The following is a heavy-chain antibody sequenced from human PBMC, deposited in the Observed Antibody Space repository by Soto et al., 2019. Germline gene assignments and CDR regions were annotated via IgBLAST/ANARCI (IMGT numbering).Heavy chain of an antibody. J-gene: IGHJ4*02. CDR2: ISGSGGST. Sequence: GGSLRLSCAASGFTFSSYAMSWVRQAPGKGLEWVSAISGSGGSTYYADSVKGRFTISRDNSKNTLYLQMNSLRAEDTAVYYCAGECYDSSGWCPPVADIDYWGQGTLVTVSS. D-gene: IGHD3-22*01. V-gene: IGHV3-23*01. CDR1: GFTFSSYA. CDR3: AGECYDSSGWCPPVADIDY.